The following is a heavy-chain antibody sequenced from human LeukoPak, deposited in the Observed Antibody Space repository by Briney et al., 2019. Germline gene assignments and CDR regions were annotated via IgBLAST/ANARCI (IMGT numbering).Heavy chain of an antibody. Sequence: PSETLSLTCTVSGGSISSSSYYWGWIRQPPGKGLEWIGRIYYSGSTYYNPSLKSRVTISVDTSKNQFSLKLSSVTAADTAVYYCARDYSSSSVDWFDPWGQGTLVTVSS. D-gene: IGHD6-6*01. V-gene: IGHV4-39*07. CDR1: GGSISSSSYY. CDR2: IYYSGST. CDR3: ARDYSSSSVDWFDP. J-gene: IGHJ5*02.